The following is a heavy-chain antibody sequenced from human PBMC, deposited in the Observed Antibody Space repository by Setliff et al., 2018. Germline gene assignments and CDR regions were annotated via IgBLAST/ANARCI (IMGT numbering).Heavy chain of an antibody. V-gene: IGHV3-21*01. J-gene: IGHJ6*03. CDR2: ISGSSAYK. CDR3: ARNYYDSGDHLPFYYYYMDA. CDR1: GFTFDSHT. Sequence: KPGGSLRLSCAASGFTFDSHTMNWVRQAPGKGLEWVSSISGSSAYKYYADSLKGRFTISRDNAKSSLYLQVDSLRAEDTAVYYCARNYYDSGDHLPFYYYYMDAWGEGTTVTVSS. D-gene: IGHD3-22*01.